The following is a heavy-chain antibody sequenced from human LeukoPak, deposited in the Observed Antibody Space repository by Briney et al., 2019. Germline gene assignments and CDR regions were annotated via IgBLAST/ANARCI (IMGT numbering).Heavy chain of an antibody. CDR3: ARGGGSYYQDY. CDR2: IYYSGRT. J-gene: IGHJ4*02. D-gene: IGHD1-26*01. CDR1: GGSISSYY. Sequence: SETLSLTCSVSGGSISSYYWSWIRQPPGKGLEWIGYIYYSGRTSYNPSLKSRVTISVDTSKNQFSLRLSSVTAADTAVYYCARGGGSYYQDYWGQGTLVTVSS. V-gene: IGHV4-59*12.